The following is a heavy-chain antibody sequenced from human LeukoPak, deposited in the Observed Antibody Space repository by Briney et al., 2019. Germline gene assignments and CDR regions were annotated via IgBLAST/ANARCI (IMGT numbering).Heavy chain of an antibody. CDR1: GFTFSSYG. J-gene: IGHJ4*02. CDR2: IRYDGSNK. CDR3: AKERVVVVPAAIFDY. D-gene: IGHD2-2*01. Sequence: EGSLRLSCAASGFTFSSYGMHWVRQAPGKGLEWVAFIRYDGSNKYYADSVKGRFTISRDNSENTLYPQMNSLRAEDTAVYYCAKERVVVVPAAIFDYWGQGTLVTVSS. V-gene: IGHV3-30*02.